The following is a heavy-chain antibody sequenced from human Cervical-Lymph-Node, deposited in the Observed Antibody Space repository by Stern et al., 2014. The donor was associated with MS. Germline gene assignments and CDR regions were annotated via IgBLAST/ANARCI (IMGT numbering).Heavy chain of an antibody. CDR1: GFIFRSYG. D-gene: IGHD6-6*01. CDR3: ARGIAARPEYYYGMDV. J-gene: IGHJ6*02. Sequence: VQLVESGGGVVQPGRSLRLSCAASGFIFRSYGMHWVRQAPGQGLECVAVVSYDGSSRNYADSVKGRFTISRDNSKNPLNLQMNSLRAEDTAVYYCARGIAARPEYYYGMDVWGQGTTVTVSS. CDR2: VSYDGSSR. V-gene: IGHV3-33*05.